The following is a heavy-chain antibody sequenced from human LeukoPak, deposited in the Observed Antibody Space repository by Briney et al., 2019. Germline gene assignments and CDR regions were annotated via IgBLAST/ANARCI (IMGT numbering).Heavy chain of an antibody. CDR1: GYSFTSYW. Sequence: GESLKISCKGSGYSFTSYWIGWVRQMPGKGLECMGIIYPGDSDTRYSPSFQGQVTISADKSISTAYLQWSSLKASDTAMYYCAILCDFWSGYYRKIHSYYYYYMDVWGKGTTVTVSS. J-gene: IGHJ6*03. CDR2: IYPGDSDT. D-gene: IGHD3-3*01. CDR3: AILCDFWSGYYRKIHSYYYYYMDV. V-gene: IGHV5-51*01.